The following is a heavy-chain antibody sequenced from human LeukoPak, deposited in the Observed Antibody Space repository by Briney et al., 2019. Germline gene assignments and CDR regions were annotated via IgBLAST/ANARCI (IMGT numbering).Heavy chain of an antibody. CDR3: ARVQQEEYYYDSSGHFDY. J-gene: IGHJ4*02. CDR2: ISSSSSYI. Sequence: PGGSLRLSCAASGFTFSSYSMNWVRQAPGKGLEWVSSISSSSSYIYYADSVKGRFTISRDNAKNSLYLQMNSLRAEDTAVYYCARVQQEEYYYDSSGHFDYWGQETLVTVSS. D-gene: IGHD3-22*01. V-gene: IGHV3-21*01. CDR1: GFTFSSYS.